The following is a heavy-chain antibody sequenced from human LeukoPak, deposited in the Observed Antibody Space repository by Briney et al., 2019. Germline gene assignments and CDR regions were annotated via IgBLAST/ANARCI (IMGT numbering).Heavy chain of an antibody. Sequence: SETLSLTCTVSGGSISSYYWSWIRQPPGKGLEWTGYIYYSGSTNYNPSLKSRVTISVDTSKNQFSLKLSSVTAADTAVYYCARAKDYGDYGGFDYWGQGTLVTVSS. V-gene: IGHV4-59*01. J-gene: IGHJ4*02. CDR1: GGSISSYY. CDR2: IYYSGST. CDR3: ARAKDYGDYGGFDY. D-gene: IGHD4-17*01.